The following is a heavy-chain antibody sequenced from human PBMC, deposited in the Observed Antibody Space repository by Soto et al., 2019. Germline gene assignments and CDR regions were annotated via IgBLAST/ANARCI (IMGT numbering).Heavy chain of an antibody. J-gene: IGHJ4*02. CDR3: AKTPSPAAKGGLDY. Sequence: TGGSLRLSCAASGFTFSSYAMSWVRQAPGKGLEWVSAISGSGGSTYYADSVKGRFTISRDNSKNTLYLQMNSLRAEDTAVYYCAKTPSPAAKGGLDYWGQGTLVTVSS. D-gene: IGHD2-2*01. CDR2: ISGSGGST. CDR1: GFTFSSYA. V-gene: IGHV3-23*01.